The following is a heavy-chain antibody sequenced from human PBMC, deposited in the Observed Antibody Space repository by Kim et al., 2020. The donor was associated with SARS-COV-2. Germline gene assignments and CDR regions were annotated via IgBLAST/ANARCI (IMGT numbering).Heavy chain of an antibody. CDR3: ARAWDSSGWCDY. CDR1: GGSISSSSYY. Sequence: SETLSLTCTVSGGSISSSSYYWGWIRQPPGKGLEWIGSIYYSGSTYYNPSLKSRVTISVDTSKNQFSLKLSSVTAADTAVYYCARAWDSSGWCDYWGQGTLVTVSS. J-gene: IGHJ4*02. V-gene: IGHV4-39*07. D-gene: IGHD6-19*01. CDR2: IYYSGST.